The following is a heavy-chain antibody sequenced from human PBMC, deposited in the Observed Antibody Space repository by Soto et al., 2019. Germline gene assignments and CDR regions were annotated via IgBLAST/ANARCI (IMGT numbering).Heavy chain of an antibody. CDR1: GFTVSSNY. J-gene: IGHJ2*01. Sequence: EVQLVESGGGLVQPGGSLRLSCEASGFTVSSNYMSWVRQAPGKGLEWVSIIYGGGRTNYADSVKGRFTVSRDNYKNTLYLQMNSLRAEDTAMYYCCGPSTVTINWFYDRWGRGTLVTVSS. V-gene: IGHV3-66*01. D-gene: IGHD4-17*01. CDR3: CGPSTVTINWFYDR. CDR2: IYGGGRT.